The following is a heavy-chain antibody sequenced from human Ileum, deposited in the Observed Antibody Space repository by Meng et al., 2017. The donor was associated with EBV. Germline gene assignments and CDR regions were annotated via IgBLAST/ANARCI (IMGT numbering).Heavy chain of an antibody. CDR1: GGSISNENDY. Sequence: QWQLQGSGPGLVKPSETLSLTCTVSGGSISNENDYWGWIRQPPGKGLEWIGSMYYSGSTYYNPSLKSRVTMSLDTSKNQFSLQLTSVTAADTALYYCATRVAAVKYYFDYWGQGTLVTVSS. CDR2: MYYSGST. D-gene: IGHD6-19*01. CDR3: ATRVAAVKYYFDY. J-gene: IGHJ4*02. V-gene: IGHV4-39*07.